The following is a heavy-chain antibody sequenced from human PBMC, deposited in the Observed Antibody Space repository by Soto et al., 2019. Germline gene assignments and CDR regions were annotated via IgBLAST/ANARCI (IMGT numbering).Heavy chain of an antibody. V-gene: IGHV3-7*01. CDR1: GFTFSSYW. CDR2: IKQDGSEK. CDR3: ARDPPLRYCSSTSCYTYYYGMDV. Sequence: GGSLRLSCAASGFTFSSYWMSWVRQAPGKGLEWVANIKQDGSEKYYVDSVKGRFTISRDNAKNSLYLQMNSLRAEDTAVYYCARDPPLRYCSSTSCYTYYYGMDVWGQGTTVTVSS. J-gene: IGHJ6*02. D-gene: IGHD2-2*02.